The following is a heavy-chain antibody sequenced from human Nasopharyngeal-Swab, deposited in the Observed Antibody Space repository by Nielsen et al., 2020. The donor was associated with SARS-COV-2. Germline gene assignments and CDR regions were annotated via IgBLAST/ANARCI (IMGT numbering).Heavy chain of an antibody. D-gene: IGHD3-10*01. CDR1: GGTFSSYA. CDR2: IIPISGTP. CDR3: ARASDGSENYYYFDY. Sequence: SVKVSCKASGGTFSSYAISWVRQAPGQGLEWMGGIIPISGTPNYAQEFQGRVTISADESTSTAYMELSSLRSEDTAVYYCARASDGSENYYYFDYWGQGTLVTVSS. J-gene: IGHJ4*02. V-gene: IGHV1-69*13.